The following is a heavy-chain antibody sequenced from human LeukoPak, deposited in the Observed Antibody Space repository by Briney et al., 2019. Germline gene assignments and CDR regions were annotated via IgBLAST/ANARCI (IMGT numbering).Heavy chain of an antibody. CDR2: IYSGGST. J-gene: IGHJ5*02. V-gene: IGHV3-53*01. CDR1: GFTVTSNY. D-gene: IGHD3-10*01. Sequence: PGGSLRLSCAASGFTVTSNYMSWVRRAPGEGLEWVSVIYSGGSTYYADSVKGRFTTSRDNSKNTLYLQMNSLRAEDTAVYYCARGPYYYGSGTGSGFDPWGQGTLVTVSS. CDR3: ARGPYYYGSGTGSGFDP.